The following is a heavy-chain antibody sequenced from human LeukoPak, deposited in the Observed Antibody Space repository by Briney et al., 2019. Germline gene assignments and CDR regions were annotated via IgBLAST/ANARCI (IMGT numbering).Heavy chain of an antibody. CDR2: INSDGSST. V-gene: IGHV3-74*01. CDR3: ARELRGYSYGDAFDI. D-gene: IGHD5-18*01. Sequence: SGGSLRLSCAASGFTFSSHWMHWVRQAPGKGLVWVSRINSDGSSTSYADSVKGRFTISRDNAKNTLYLQMNSLRAEDTAVYYCARELRGYSYGDAFDIWGQGTMVTVSS. J-gene: IGHJ3*02. CDR1: GFTFSSHW.